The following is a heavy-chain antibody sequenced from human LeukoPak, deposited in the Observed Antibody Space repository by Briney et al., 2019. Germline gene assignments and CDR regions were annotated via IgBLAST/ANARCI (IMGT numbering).Heavy chain of an antibody. Sequence: SQTLSLTSTVSGGSISSGSYFWSWIRQPAGKGLEWIGRIYTSGSTKYNPSLKSRVNISVDTSRNQFSLKLSSVTAADTAVYYCAGYYDSSGPMGYRIWGQGTMVTVSS. CDR2: IYTSGST. J-gene: IGHJ3*02. V-gene: IGHV4-61*02. CDR1: GGSISSGSYF. D-gene: IGHD3-22*01. CDR3: AGYYDSSGPMGYRI.